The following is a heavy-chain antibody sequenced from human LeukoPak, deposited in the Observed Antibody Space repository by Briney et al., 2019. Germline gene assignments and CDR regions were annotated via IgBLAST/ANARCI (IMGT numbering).Heavy chain of an antibody. CDR1: GFIFSNYG. D-gene: IGHD3-10*01. Sequence: PGGSLRLSCAASGFIFSNYGMSWVRQAPGKGLEWVSTISGGGGGIYYADSVKGRFTISGDNAKNSLYLQMNSLRAEDTAMYYCARFRYNSGNYYDYWGQGTLVTVSS. V-gene: IGHV3-21*01. CDR2: ISGGGGGI. J-gene: IGHJ4*02. CDR3: ARFRYNSGNYYDY.